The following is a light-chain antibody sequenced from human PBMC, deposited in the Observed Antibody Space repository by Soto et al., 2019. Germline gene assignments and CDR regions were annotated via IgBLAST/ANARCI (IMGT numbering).Light chain of an antibody. CDR1: QSLLYRNGKTF. CDR3: MQGTHWPFT. V-gene: IGKV2-30*01. Sequence: AVMTQSQGCLPVTLGQPAAISCRSSQSLLYRNGKTFLNWFHQRPGQSPRRLIYQVSNRDSGVPDRFSGSGSDTDFTLKISRVEAEDVGIYYFMQGTHWPFTFGHGSKLDI. J-gene: IGKJ2*01. CDR2: QVS.